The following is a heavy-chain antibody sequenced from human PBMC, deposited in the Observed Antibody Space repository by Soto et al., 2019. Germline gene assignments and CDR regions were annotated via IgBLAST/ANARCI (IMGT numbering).Heavy chain of an antibody. Sequence: GGSLRLSCAASGFTFSSYAMSWVRQAPGKGLEWVSAISGSGGSTYYADSVKGRFTISRDNSKNTLYLQMNSLRAEDTAVYYCAKGVEMATAAEPNWFDPWGQGTLVTVSS. D-gene: IGHD5-12*01. CDR1: GFTFSSYA. CDR3: AKGVEMATAAEPNWFDP. J-gene: IGHJ5*02. V-gene: IGHV3-23*01. CDR2: ISGSGGST.